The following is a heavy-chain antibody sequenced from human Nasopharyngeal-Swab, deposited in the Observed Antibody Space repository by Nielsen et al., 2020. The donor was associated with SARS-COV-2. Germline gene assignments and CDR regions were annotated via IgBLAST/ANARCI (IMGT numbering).Heavy chain of an antibody. CDR1: GYTFASFD. D-gene: IGHD1-1*01. CDR2: MNLDSGDP. V-gene: IGHV1-8*01. Sequence: ASVKVSCKTSGYTFASFDINWVRQATGRGLEWVGLMNLDSGDPHSAQEVQGKVTLTRDTSRRKAYMELISLKSEDTAVYFCARGPRPKRHLDYWGQGTRVTVSS. CDR3: ARGPRPKRHLDY. J-gene: IGHJ4*02.